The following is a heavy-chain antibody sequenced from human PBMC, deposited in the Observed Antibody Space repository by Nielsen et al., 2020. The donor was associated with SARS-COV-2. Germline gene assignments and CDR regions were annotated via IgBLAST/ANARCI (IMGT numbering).Heavy chain of an antibody. J-gene: IGHJ4*02. D-gene: IGHD2-21*02. CDR1: RFTFSSYA. CDR3: ARDYSIVVVTANAFDY. V-gene: IGHV3-30*04. Sequence: GESLKISCAASRFTFSSYAMHWVRQAPGKGLEWVAVISYDGSNKYYADSVKGRFTISRDNSKNTLYLQMNSLRAEDTAVYYCARDYSIVVVTANAFDYWGQGTLVTVSS. CDR2: ISYDGSNK.